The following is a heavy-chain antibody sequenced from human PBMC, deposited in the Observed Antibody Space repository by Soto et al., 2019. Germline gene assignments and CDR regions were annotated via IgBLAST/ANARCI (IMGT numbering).Heavy chain of an antibody. CDR2: ISGSDDST. J-gene: IGHJ4*02. CDR1: GFTFSSYA. V-gene: IGHV3-23*01. Sequence: EVQLLESRGRLVQPGESLRLSCAASGFTFSSYAMSWVRQAPGKGLEWVSVISGSDDSTYYADSVKGRFTISRDNSKNTLYLQMNSLRAEDTAVYYCAKRSSSSTFDYWGQGTLVTVSS. CDR3: AKRSSSSTFDY. D-gene: IGHD6-6*01.